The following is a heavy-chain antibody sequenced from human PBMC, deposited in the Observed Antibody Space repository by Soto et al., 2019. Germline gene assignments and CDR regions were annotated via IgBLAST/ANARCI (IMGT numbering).Heavy chain of an antibody. Sequence: PSETLSLTCPVPGGSITNYYWSWIRQPAGKGLEWIGRIYTKERTNYNLSFRNRVTMSVDTSKNQFSLKLDAVTAADTAVYYCARDDYKDGGNNWFDPWGQGTLVTVSS. CDR2: IYTKERT. CDR3: ARDDYKDGGNNWFDP. CDR1: GGSITNYY. V-gene: IGHV4-4*07. J-gene: IGHJ5*02. D-gene: IGHD3-16*01.